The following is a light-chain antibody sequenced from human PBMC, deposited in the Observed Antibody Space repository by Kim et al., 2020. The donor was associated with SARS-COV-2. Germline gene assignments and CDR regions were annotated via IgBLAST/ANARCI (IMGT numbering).Light chain of an antibody. V-gene: IGLV1-40*01. CDR2: GNS. J-gene: IGLJ1*01. CDR1: GANIGAGYD. CDR3: QSYDSSLSALYV. Sequence: VSISCTWSGANIGAGYDVHWYQQLPGAAPKLLIYGNSNRPSGVPDRFSGSKSGTSASLAITGLQAEDEADYYCQSYDSSLSALYVFGTGTKVTVL.